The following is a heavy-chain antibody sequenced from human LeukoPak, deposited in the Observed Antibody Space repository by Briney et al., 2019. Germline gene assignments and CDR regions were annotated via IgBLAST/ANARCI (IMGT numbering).Heavy chain of an antibody. J-gene: IGHJ6*03. CDR1: GYTFTGYY. Sequence: ASVKVSCKASGYTFTGYYMHWVRQAPGQGLEWMGWISAYNGNTNYAQKFQGRVTMTRDTSISTAYMELSRLRSDDTAVYYCARDGLPAFYYYYYMDVWGKGTTVTISS. CDR3: ARDGLPAFYYYYYMDV. CDR2: ISAYNGNT. D-gene: IGHD3/OR15-3a*01. V-gene: IGHV1-2*02.